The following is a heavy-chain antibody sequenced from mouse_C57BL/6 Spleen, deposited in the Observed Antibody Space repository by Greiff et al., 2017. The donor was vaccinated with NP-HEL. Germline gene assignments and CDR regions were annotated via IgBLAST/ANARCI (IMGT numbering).Heavy chain of an antibody. Sequence: VQLKESGGDLVKPGGSLKLSCAASGFTFSSYGMSWVRQTPDKRLEWVATISSGGSYTYYPDSVKGRFTISRDNAKNTLYLQMSSLKSEDTAMYYCARHTYGSRRDAMDYWGQGTSVTVSS. D-gene: IGHD1-1*01. CDR3: ARHTYGSRRDAMDY. J-gene: IGHJ4*01. CDR1: GFTFSSYG. V-gene: IGHV5-6*01. CDR2: ISSGGSYT.